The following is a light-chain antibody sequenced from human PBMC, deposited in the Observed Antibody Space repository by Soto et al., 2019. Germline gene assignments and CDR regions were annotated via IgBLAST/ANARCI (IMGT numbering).Light chain of an antibody. Sequence: EIVMTQSPATLSVSPGERATLSCRASHSVSGGLAWYQQKPGQAPRLLIYRASIRVTGIPARFSGSGSGTEFTLTISSLQSEDFAVYYCQQNNNWPYTFGQGTQLEIK. CDR1: HSVSGG. V-gene: IGKV3-15*01. CDR3: QQNNNWPYT. J-gene: IGKJ2*01. CDR2: RAS.